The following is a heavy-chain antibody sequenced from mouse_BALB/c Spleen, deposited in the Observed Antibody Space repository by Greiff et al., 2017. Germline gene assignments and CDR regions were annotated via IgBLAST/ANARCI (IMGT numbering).Heavy chain of an antibody. CDR2: ISSGGGNT. J-gene: IGHJ3*01. CDR1: GFTFSSYT. CDR3: ARDYDFDGGPWFAY. Sequence: EVQVVESGGGLVKPGGSLKLSCAASGFTFSSYTMSWVRQTPEKRLEWVATISSGGGNTYYPDSVKGRFTISRDNAKNNLYLQMSSLRSEDTALYYCARDYDFDGGPWFAYWGQGTLVTVSA. D-gene: IGHD2-4*01. V-gene: IGHV5-9*03.